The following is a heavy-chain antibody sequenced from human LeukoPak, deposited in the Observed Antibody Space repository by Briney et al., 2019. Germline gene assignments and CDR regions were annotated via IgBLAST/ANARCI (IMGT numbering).Heavy chain of an antibody. CDR2: MSGSGGST. D-gene: IGHD4-17*01. CDR1: GFTFSSYA. Sequence: GGSLRLSGSASGFTFSSYAMSWVRQAPGKGLEWVSSMSGSGGSTYYADSGKGRFTIARDDSKNTMYLQMNSLRAEDTAVYYCARVRYGELDVWGQGTTVTVSS. CDR3: ARVRYGELDV. J-gene: IGHJ6*02. V-gene: IGHV3-23*01.